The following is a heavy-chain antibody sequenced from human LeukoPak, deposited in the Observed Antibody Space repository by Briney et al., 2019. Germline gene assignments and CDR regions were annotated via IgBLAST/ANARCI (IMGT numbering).Heavy chain of an antibody. V-gene: IGHV3-21*01. CDR3: ARDFPSWVPDY. CDR1: GFTFSSYW. Sequence: GGSLRLSCAASGFTFSSYWMHWVRQAPGKGLEWVSSISSSSSYIYYADSVKGRFTISRDNAKNSLYLQMNSLRAEDTAVYYCARDFPSWVPDYWGQGTLVTVSS. D-gene: IGHD1-1*01. J-gene: IGHJ4*02. CDR2: ISSSSSYI.